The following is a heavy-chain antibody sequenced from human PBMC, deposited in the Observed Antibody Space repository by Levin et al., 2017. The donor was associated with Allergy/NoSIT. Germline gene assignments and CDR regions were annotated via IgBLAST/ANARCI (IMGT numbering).Heavy chain of an antibody. J-gene: IGHJ4*02. D-gene: IGHD3-22*01. CDR3: ARAYYDSSGYPYFDY. CDR1: GFTFSSYA. CDR2: ISYDGSNK. V-gene: IGHV3-30-3*01. Sequence: GESLKISCAASGFTFSSYAMHWVRQAPGKGLEWVAVISYDGSNKYYADSVKGRFTISRDNSKNTLYLQMNSLRAEDTAVYYCARAYYDSSGYPYFDYWGQGTLVTVSS.